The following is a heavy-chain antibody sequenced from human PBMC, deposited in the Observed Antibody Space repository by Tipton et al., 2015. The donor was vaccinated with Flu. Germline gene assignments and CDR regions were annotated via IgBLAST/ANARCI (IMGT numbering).Heavy chain of an antibody. Sequence: TLSLTCTVSGVSVRSGSYYWTWIRQPAGKGLEWIGTIHPSRGTKYNPSLRSRVTISVDTSKNQFSLEMRSVTAADTAVYYCARRDCSNYVSDPKCWFDRGGQGIWVTVSS. D-gene: IGHD4-11*01. V-gene: IGHV4-61*02. CDR2: IHPSRGT. J-gene: IGHJ5*02. CDR1: GVSVRSGSYY. CDR3: ARRDCSNYVSDPKCWFDR.